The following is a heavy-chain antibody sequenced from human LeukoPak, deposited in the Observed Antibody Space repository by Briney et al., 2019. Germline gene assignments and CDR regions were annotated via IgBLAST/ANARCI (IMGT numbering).Heavy chain of an antibody. D-gene: IGHD3-10*01. CDR2: MNPNSGNT. J-gene: IGHJ4*02. CDR1: GYTFTSYD. CDR3: ARALWFGVQRPRGALGY. V-gene: IGHV1-8*01. Sequence: GALVKVSCKASGYTFTSYDINWVRQATGQGLEWMGWMNPNSGNTGYAQKFQGGVTMTRNTSISTAYMELSSLRSEDTAVYYCARALWFGVQRPRGALGYWGQGTLVTVSS.